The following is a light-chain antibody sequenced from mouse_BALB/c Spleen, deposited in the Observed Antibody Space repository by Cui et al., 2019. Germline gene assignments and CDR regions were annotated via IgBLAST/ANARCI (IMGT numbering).Light chain of an antibody. J-gene: IGKJ4*01. Sequence: ENVLTQSPEIMAASLGQKVTMTCSASSSVSSSYLHWYQQKSGASPKPLIHRTSNLASGVPARFSGSGSGTSYSLTISSVEAEDDATYYCQQWSGYPFTFGSGTKLEIK. CDR1: SSVSSSY. CDR3: QQWSGYPFT. CDR2: RTS. V-gene: IGKV4-58*01.